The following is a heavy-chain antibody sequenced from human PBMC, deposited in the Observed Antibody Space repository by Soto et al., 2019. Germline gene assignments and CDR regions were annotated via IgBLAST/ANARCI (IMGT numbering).Heavy chain of an antibody. D-gene: IGHD6-13*01. J-gene: IGHJ3*02. Sequence: EVQLVESGGGLVQPGGSLRLSCAASGFSFSTYWMSWFRQAPGKGLEWVANVKQDETETHYMGSVEGRFTISRDNTKHSLYLQLHSLRVEDTGIYYCARLVATAGPDAFDIWGQGTMVTVSS. CDR2: VKQDETET. CDR3: ARLVATAGPDAFDI. V-gene: IGHV3-7*04. CDR1: GFSFSTYW.